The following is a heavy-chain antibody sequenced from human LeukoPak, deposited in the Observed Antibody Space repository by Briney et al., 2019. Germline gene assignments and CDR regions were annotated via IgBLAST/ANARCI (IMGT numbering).Heavy chain of an antibody. CDR1: GYTFTTYA. V-gene: IGHV1-3*01. CDR2: INGGNGNT. D-gene: IGHD6-19*01. J-gene: IGHJ5*02. Sequence: ASAKISCKASGYTFTTYAILCVRHELGESLEWMVWINGGNGNTEYSQKFQGRVIITRVRSASTAYMELSSLRSEDTALYYCARNQRIGVPASNWFDPWGQGTLVIVSS. CDR3: ARNQRIGVPASNWFDP.